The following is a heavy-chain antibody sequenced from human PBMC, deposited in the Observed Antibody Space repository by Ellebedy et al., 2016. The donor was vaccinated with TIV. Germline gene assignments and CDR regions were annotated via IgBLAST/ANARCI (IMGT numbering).Heavy chain of an antibody. J-gene: IGHJ6*02. CDR1: GGTFNNSA. D-gene: IGHD3-3*01. Sequence: AASVKVSCKASGGTFNNSAISWARQAPGQELEWMGRIIPILGIANYAQDFQGRVTITADRSTSTVFMELSSLTAEDTAVYYCATDGIRFLEWVYKYGLDVWGQGTTVTVSS. CDR2: IIPILGIA. V-gene: IGHV1-69*04. CDR3: ATDGIRFLEWVYKYGLDV.